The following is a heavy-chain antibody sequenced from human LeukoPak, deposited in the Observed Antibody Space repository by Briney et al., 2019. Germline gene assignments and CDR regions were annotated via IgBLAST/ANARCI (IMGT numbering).Heavy chain of an antibody. D-gene: IGHD3-22*01. Sequence: SQTLSLTCTVSGGSISSGDYYWSWIRQPPGKGLEWIGYIYYSGSTYYNPSLKSRVTISVDTSKNQFSLKLSSVTAADTAVYYCARVSYDSSGYLIGYFDYWGQGTLVTVSS. J-gene: IGHJ4*02. CDR1: GGSISSGDYY. CDR2: IYYSGST. CDR3: ARVSYDSSGYLIGYFDY. V-gene: IGHV4-30-4*01.